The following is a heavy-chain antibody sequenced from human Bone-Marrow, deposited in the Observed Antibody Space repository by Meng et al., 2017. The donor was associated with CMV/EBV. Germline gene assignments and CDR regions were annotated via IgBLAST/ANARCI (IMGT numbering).Heavy chain of an antibody. V-gene: IGHV1-2*02. J-gene: IGHJ4*02. D-gene: IGHD2-2*01. CDR3: ARGYCSSTSCYPRSLMKRSFDY. CDR1: GYTFTGYY. CDR2: INPNSGGT. Sequence: ASVKVSCKASGYTFTGYYMHWVRQAPGQGLEWMGWINPNSGGTNYAQKFQGRVTMTRDTSISTAYMELSRLRSDDTAVYYCARGYCSSTSCYPRSLMKRSFDYWGQGTLVTSYS.